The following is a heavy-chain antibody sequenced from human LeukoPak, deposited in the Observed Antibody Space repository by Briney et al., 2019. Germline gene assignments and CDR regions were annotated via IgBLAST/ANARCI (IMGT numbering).Heavy chain of an antibody. Sequence: GGSLRLSCAASGFTFSSYSMNWVRQAPGKGLEWVSSISSSSSYIYYADSVKGRFTISRDNAKNLLYLQMNSLRVENTAVDYCARAGWLVGDFFDYWGQGTLVTVSS. D-gene: IGHD6-19*01. V-gene: IGHV3-21*01. CDR3: ARAGWLVGDFFDY. CDR2: ISSSSSYI. CDR1: GFTFSSYS. J-gene: IGHJ4*02.